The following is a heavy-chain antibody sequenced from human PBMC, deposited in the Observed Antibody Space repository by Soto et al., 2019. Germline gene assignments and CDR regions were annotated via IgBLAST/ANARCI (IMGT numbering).Heavy chain of an antibody. CDR2: ISSSSSNI. CDR1: GFTFRIYS. V-gene: IGHV3-21*01. CDR3: AREGGNSHYYYYGMDV. Sequence: GSLRLCCAASGFTFRIYSMNWVRQAPGRGLEWVSSISSSSSNIYYADSMKGRLTISRDDAKNSLYLQINSLRVEDTAVYYCAREGGNSHYYYYGMDVWGQGTTVTVSS. D-gene: IGHD2-21*02. J-gene: IGHJ6*02.